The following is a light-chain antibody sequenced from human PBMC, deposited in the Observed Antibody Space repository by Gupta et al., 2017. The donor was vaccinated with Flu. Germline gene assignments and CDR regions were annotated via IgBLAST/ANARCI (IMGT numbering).Light chain of an antibody. CDR2: AAS. V-gene: IGKV1-39*01. CDR1: QSIRNY. Sequence: DIQITQSPSSLSASVGDRVTITCRASQSIRNYLNWYQQKPGKAPKLLIYAASSLQSGVPSRFSGSGSGTDFSLSISRLQPEDSATYYCQQYDSSPWTFGQGTKVEIK. J-gene: IGKJ1*01. CDR3: QQYDSSPWT.